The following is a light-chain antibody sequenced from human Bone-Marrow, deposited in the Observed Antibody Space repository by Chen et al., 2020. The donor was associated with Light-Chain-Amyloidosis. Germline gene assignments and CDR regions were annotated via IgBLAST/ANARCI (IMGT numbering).Light chain of an antibody. CDR1: NIGSTS. V-gene: IGLV3-21*02. CDR2: DDS. CDR3: QVWDRSSDRPV. Sequence: SYVLTQPSSVSVAPGPTATIACGGNNIGSTSVQWYHQTPGQAPLLVVYDDSDRPSGRPERLSGSNSGNTATLTISRVEAGDEADYYCQVWDRSSDRPVFGGGTKLTVL. J-gene: IGLJ3*02.